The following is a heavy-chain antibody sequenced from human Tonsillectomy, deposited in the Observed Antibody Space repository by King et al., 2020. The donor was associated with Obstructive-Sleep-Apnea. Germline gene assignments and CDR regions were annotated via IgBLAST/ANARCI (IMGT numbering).Heavy chain of an antibody. CDR3: ARSADYSSSTYFDY. J-gene: IGHJ4*02. Sequence: LQLQESGPGLVKPSETLSLTCTVSGGFITSSSYYWGWIRQPPGKGLEWIGSIYYSGSTSYNPSLKSRVAVSVYTSKNQFSLRLSSVTAADTAIYFCARSADYSSSTYFDYWGQGTLVTVSS. D-gene: IGHD6-6*01. CDR2: IYYSGST. CDR1: GGFITSSSYY. V-gene: IGHV4-39*07.